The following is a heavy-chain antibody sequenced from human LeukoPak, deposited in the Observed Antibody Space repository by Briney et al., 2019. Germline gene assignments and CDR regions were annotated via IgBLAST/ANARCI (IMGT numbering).Heavy chain of an antibody. CDR2: ISYDGSNK. V-gene: IGHV3-30*18. CDR1: GFTFSSYG. D-gene: IGHD3-22*01. CDR3: AKGGVYDSSGYLNMGNGWAIDY. Sequence: GGSLRLSCAASGFTFSSYGMHWVRQAPGKGLEWVAVISYDGSNKYYADSVKGRFTISRDNSKNTLYLQMNSLRAEDTAVYYCAKGGVYDSSGYLNMGNGWAIDYWGQGTLVTVSS. J-gene: IGHJ4*02.